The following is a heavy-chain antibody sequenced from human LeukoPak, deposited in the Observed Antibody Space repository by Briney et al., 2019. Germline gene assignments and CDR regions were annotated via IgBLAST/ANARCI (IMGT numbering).Heavy chain of an antibody. Sequence: GGSLRLSCAASGFTFSSYAMSWVRQAPGKGLEWVSGISGSGDNTYYADSVKGRFTISRDNSKNTLYLQMNSLRAEDTAVYYCAREGASSSFGYWGQGTLVTVSS. CDR2: ISGSGDNT. J-gene: IGHJ4*02. V-gene: IGHV3-23*01. D-gene: IGHD6-13*01. CDR3: AREGASSSFGY. CDR1: GFTFSSYA.